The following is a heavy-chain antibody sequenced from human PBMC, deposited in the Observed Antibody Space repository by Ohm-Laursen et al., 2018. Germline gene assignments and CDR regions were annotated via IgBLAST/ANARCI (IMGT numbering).Heavy chain of an antibody. CDR1: GYTFTAYH. Sequence: ASAKVSCKASGYTFTAYHMHWVRQAPGQGLEWMGWINPNSGGTNHAQKFQGRVTMTRDTSISTVYMKLSRLRSDDTAVYYCARAGCRDCYYYYGMDVWGQGTTVTVFS. J-gene: IGHJ6*02. D-gene: IGHD5-24*01. CDR3: ARAGCRDCYYYYGMDV. V-gene: IGHV1-2*02. CDR2: INPNSGGT.